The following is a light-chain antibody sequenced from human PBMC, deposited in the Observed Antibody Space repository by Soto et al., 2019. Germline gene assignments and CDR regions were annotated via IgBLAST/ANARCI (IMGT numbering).Light chain of an antibody. V-gene: IGKV1-39*01. CDR2: AAS. Sequence: DIQMTQSPSSLSASVGDRVTISCRASQTINNYVNWYQQKPGEAPSLLIYAASNLQNGVPSRFSGSGSGADFTLTISSLQPEDIATYYCQQDYITPITFGQGTRLEIK. CDR3: QQDYITPIT. J-gene: IGKJ5*01. CDR1: QTINNY.